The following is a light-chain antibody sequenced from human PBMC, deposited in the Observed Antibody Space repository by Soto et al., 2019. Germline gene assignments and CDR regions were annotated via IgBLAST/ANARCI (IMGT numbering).Light chain of an antibody. CDR2: GAS. CDR1: QSVSSN. Sequence: EIVMTRLPATLSVSPGQSATLSCRASQSVSSNLAWYQQKPGQAPRLLIYGASTRATDIPARFSGSGSGTDFTLTISSLQSEDFAVYFCQQYHIWPSWTFGQGTKVDIK. J-gene: IGKJ1*01. CDR3: QQYHIWPSWT. V-gene: IGKV3-15*01.